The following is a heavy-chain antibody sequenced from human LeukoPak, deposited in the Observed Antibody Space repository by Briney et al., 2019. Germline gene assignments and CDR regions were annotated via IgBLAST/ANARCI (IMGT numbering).Heavy chain of an antibody. Sequence: PGGSLRLSCAASGCTFSNYAMSWVRQAPGKGLECVSAISGSGISTYYADSVKGRFTISRDNSKNTLYLQMNSLRAEDTAVYYCVPRDPSRAGYWGQGTLVTVSS. CDR1: GCTFSNYA. CDR3: VPRDPSRAGY. J-gene: IGHJ4*02. D-gene: IGHD6-6*01. CDR2: ISGSGIST. V-gene: IGHV3-23*01.